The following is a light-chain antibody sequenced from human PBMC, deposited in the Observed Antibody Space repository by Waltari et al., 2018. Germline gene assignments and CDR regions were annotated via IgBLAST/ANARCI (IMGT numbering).Light chain of an antibody. CDR3: GTWDSSLNAWV. V-gene: IGLV1-51*01. CDR1: SSNIGNTH. CDR2: DHN. Sequence: QSVLTQPPSVSAAPGQKVTISCSGSSSNIGNTHVSWYQQLPGTAPRLLIYDHNKRRSETTDLISGATSGTSVTLGISGLQTGDEADYYCGTWDSSLNAWVFGGGTKLTVL. J-gene: IGLJ3*02.